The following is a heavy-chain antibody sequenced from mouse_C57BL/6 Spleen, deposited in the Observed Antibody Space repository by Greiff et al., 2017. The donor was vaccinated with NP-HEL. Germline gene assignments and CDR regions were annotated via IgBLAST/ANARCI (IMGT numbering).Heavy chain of an antibody. V-gene: IGHV3-6*01. Sequence: EVQLQESGPGLVKPSQSLSLTCSVTGYSITSGYYWNWIRQFPGNKLEWMGYISYDGSNNYNPSLKNRIAITLDTSKNQFFLKLNSVTTEDTATYYCARGDYAYFDYWGQGTTLTVSS. CDR1: GYSITSGYY. CDR3: ARGDYAYFDY. D-gene: IGHD2-4*01. CDR2: ISYDGSN. J-gene: IGHJ2*01.